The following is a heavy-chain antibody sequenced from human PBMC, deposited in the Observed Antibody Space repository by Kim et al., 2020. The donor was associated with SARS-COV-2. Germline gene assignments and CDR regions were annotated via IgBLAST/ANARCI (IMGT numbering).Heavy chain of an antibody. CDR1: GGSITNYY. J-gene: IGHJ4*02. V-gene: IGHV4-59*13. CDR2: IYSNGNT. CDR3: ARVRRIATSGPDFYSFDF. D-gene: IGHD6-13*01. Sequence: SETLSLTCTVSGGSITNYYWSWIRQPPGKGLEWIGYIYSNGNTYYNPSLQSRVTISVDTSKNQFSLKLNSVTPADTAVYYCARVRRIATSGPDFYSFDFWGQGTLVTVSS.